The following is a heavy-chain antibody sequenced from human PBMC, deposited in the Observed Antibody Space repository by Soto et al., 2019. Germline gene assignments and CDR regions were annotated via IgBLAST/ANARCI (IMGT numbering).Heavy chain of an antibody. Sequence: EVQVLESGGGLVQPGGSLRHSCAASGFTFSSYAMRWVRQAPGKGLEWVSAISGSGGSTYYADSVKGRFTISRDNSKNTLYLQMNSLRAEDTAVYYCARRGSGSYYDYWGQGTLVTVSS. CDR2: ISGSGGST. CDR3: ARRGSGSYYDY. CDR1: GFTFSSYA. V-gene: IGHV3-23*01. J-gene: IGHJ4*02. D-gene: IGHD1-26*01.